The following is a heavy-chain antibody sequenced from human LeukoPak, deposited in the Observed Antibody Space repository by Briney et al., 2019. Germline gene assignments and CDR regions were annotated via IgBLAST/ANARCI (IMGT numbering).Heavy chain of an antibody. CDR3: ARDAPGAAAGGDYFDY. D-gene: IGHD6-13*01. CDR1: GFTFSSYS. J-gene: IGHJ4*02. Sequence: GGSLRLSCAASGFTFSSYSMNWVRQAPGKGLEWVSSISSSSSYIYYADSVKGRFTISRDNAKNSLYLQMNSLRAEDTAVYYCARDAPGAAAGGDYFDYWGQGTLVTVSS. CDR2: ISSSSSYI. V-gene: IGHV3-21*01.